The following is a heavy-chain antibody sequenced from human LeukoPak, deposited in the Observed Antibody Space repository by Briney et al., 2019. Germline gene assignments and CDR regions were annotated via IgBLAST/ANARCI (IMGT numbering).Heavy chain of an antibody. CDR2: IYSGGST. J-gene: IGHJ6*02. CDR3: ARDRSVLRYFDWLSTSSPYGMDV. D-gene: IGHD3-9*01. Sequence: GGSLRLSCAASGFTVSSNYMSWVRQAPGKGLEWVSVIYSGGSTHYADSVKGRLTISRDNSKNTLYLQMNSLRAEDTAVYYCARDRSVLRYFDWLSTSSPYGMDVWGQGTTVTVSS. CDR1: GFTVSSNY. V-gene: IGHV3-66*01.